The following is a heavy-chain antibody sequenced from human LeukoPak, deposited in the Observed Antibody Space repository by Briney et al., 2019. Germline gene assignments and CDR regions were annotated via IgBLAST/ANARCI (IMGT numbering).Heavy chain of an antibody. V-gene: IGHV4-39*07. D-gene: IGHD4-17*01. J-gene: IGHJ6*02. CDR1: GGSISSSSYY. Sequence: SETLSLTCTVSGGSISSSSYYWGWIRQPPGKGLEWIGSIYYSGSTYYNPSLKSRVSISVDTSKNQFSLKLSSVTAADTAVYYCARGRDGDYWYYYGMDVWGQGTTVTVSS. CDR2: IYYSGST. CDR3: ARGRDGDYWYYYGMDV.